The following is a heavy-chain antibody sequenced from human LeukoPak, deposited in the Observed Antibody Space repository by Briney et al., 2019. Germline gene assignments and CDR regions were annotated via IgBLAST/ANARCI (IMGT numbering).Heavy chain of an antibody. J-gene: IGHJ5*02. CDR2: IIPILGIA. CDR1: GGTFSSYT. CDR3: ARDSGGWYGNWFDP. Sequence: SVKVSCKASGGTFSSYTISWVRQAPGQGLEWMGRIIPILGIANYAQKFQGRVTITADKSTSTAYMELSSLRSEDTAVYYCARDSGGWYGNWFDPWGEGTLVTVSS. D-gene: IGHD6-19*01. V-gene: IGHV1-69*04.